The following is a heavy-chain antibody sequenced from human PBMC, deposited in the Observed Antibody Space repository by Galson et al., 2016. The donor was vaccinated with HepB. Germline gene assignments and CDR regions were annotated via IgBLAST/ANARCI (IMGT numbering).Heavy chain of an antibody. D-gene: IGHD1-26*01. CDR2: IKEDGSEK. CDR3: AKYSGSYKGYDY. J-gene: IGHJ4*02. Sequence: SLRLSCAASGFAFSDYAMTWVRQAPGRGLEWVADIKEDGSEKYYADSVKGRFTISRDNAKNSLYLQMNSLRAEDTAVYYCAKYSGSYKGYDYWGQGTLVTVSS. V-gene: IGHV3-7*02. CDR1: GFAFSDYA.